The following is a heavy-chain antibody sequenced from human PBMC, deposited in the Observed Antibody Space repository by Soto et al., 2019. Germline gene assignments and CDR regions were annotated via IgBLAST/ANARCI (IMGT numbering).Heavy chain of an antibody. Sequence: GASVKVSCKASGSTFTSSGISWVRQAPGQGLEWMGWISAYNGDTSYAQKLQGRVTMTTDTSTSTAYMELRSLRSDDTAVYYCARCGYSGYDKHHYYYGMDVWGQGTTVTVSS. V-gene: IGHV1-18*04. CDR2: ISAYNGDT. J-gene: IGHJ6*02. D-gene: IGHD5-12*01. CDR3: ARCGYSGYDKHHYYYGMDV. CDR1: GSTFTSSG.